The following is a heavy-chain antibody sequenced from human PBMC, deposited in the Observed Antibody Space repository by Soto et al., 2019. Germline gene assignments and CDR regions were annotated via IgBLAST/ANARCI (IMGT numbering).Heavy chain of an antibody. CDR3: ARAGYDFWSGYYSYYFDY. CDR1: GCSISSYY. V-gene: IGHV4-59*01. CDR2: IYYSGST. Sequence: SETLSLTCTVSGCSISSYYWSWIRQPPGKGLEWIGYIYYSGSTNYNPSLKSRVTISVDTSKNQFSLKLSSVTAADTAVYYCARAGYDFWSGYYSYYFDYWGQGTLVTVSS. D-gene: IGHD3-3*01. J-gene: IGHJ4*02.